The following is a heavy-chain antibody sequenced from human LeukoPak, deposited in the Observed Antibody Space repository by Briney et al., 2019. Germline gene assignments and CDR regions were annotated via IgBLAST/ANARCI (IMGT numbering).Heavy chain of an antibody. Sequence: GGPLRLSCAASGFTFSSYEMNWVRQAPGKGLEWVSYISSSGSTIYYADSVKGRFTISRDNAKNSLYLQMNSLRAEDTAVYYCARISSTKDYWGQGTLVTVSS. CDR3: ARISSTKDY. CDR2: ISSSGSTI. D-gene: IGHD2-2*01. J-gene: IGHJ4*02. V-gene: IGHV3-48*03. CDR1: GFTFSSYE.